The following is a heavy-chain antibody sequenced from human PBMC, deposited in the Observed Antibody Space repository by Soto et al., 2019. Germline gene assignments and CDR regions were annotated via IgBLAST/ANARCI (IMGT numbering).Heavy chain of an antibody. CDR2: VSHDGRNT. D-gene: IGHD6-19*01. J-gene: IGHJ4*02. V-gene: IGHV3-30*18. Sequence: VQLVESGGGVVQPGRSLRLSCAASGFTFSDYAMHWVRQAPGKGLEWVAVVSHDGRNTHYADSVKGRFTISRDSSRNTVSLEMTSLRAEDTAVYYGAKGGRQWLVTSDFNYWGQGALVTVSS. CDR3: AKGGRQWLVTSDFNY. CDR1: GFTFSDYA.